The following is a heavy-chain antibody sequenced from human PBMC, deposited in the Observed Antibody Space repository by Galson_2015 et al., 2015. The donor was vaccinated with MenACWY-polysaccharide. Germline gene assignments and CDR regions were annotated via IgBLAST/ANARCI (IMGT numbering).Heavy chain of an antibody. D-gene: IGHD3-16*01. Sequence: SLRLSCAASGFTFSDYNMVWVRQAPGKGLEWVSDINSISTTVHYVDSVKGRFTMSRDNVKNTLFLQMKSLRDEDSAVYFCATMAWPFNYVDVWGKGTTVLVSS. CDR3: ATMAWPFNYVDV. J-gene: IGHJ6*04. CDR1: GFTFSDYN. V-gene: IGHV3-48*02. CDR2: INSISTTV.